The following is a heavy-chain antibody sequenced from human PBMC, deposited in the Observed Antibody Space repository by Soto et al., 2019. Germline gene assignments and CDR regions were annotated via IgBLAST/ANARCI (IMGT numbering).Heavy chain of an antibody. J-gene: IGHJ4*02. CDR2: LNPNTGDA. CDR1: GYIFTANF. CDR3: ARVFRVHSSSYWIDS. V-gene: IGHV1-2*06. D-gene: IGHD3-22*01. Sequence: QVRLAQSGAEVKKPGASVKVSCQASGYIFTANFINWVRQAPGQGLEWMGRLNPNTGDAEYAQEFQGRVTMTRETSISTAYMEVTSLTSDDTAVYYCARVFRVHSSSYWIDSWGQGTLVSVSS.